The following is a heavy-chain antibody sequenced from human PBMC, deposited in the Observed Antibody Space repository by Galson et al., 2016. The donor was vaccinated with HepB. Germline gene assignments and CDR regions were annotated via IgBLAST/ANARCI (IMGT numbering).Heavy chain of an antibody. CDR3: ARDLDYDNNKWFDP. CDR1: GASISSHY. V-gene: IGHV4-59*11. D-gene: IGHD3-22*01. CDR2: IYDSGST. Sequence: SETLSLTCTVSGASISSHYWGWIRQPPGKGLEWIAYIYDSGSTNYKPSLKSRVTISIDTSKNQFSLKLSSVTAADTAFCYFARDLDYDNNKWFDPWGQGTLVTVSS. J-gene: IGHJ5*02.